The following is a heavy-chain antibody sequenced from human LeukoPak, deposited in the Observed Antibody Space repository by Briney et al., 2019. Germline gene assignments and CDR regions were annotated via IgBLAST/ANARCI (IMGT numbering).Heavy chain of an antibody. CDR1: GYTFTSYD. CDR3: ARGLGDYPPKGNY. V-gene: IGHV1-8*01. Sequence: ASVKVSCKASGYTFTSYDINWVRQATGQGLKWMGWMSPNSGNTGYAQKFQGRVTMTRNTSISTAYMELSSLRSEDTAVYYCARGLGDYPPKGNYWGQGTLVTVSS. D-gene: IGHD4-17*01. CDR2: MSPNSGNT. J-gene: IGHJ4*02.